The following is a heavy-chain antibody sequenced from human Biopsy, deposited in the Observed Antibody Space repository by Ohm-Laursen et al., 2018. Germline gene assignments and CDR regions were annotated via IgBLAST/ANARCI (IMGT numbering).Heavy chain of an antibody. D-gene: IGHD5-18*01. Sequence: SLRLSCTATGFTFNNYCMQWVRQAPGKGLEWVAFIFYDGSNIYYADSVKGRFTISRDNSRDTLYLQMSSLRAEDTAVYYCAKDRYNYTPIGGFSMDVWGQGTTVTVSS. CDR1: GFTFNNYC. CDR3: AKDRYNYTPIGGFSMDV. J-gene: IGHJ6*02. V-gene: IGHV3-30*18. CDR2: IFYDGSNI.